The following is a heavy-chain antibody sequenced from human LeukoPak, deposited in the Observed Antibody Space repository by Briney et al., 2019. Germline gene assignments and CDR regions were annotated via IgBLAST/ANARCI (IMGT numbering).Heavy chain of an antibody. CDR1: GYTFTTYG. J-gene: IGHJ4*02. Sequence: GASVKVSCKASGYTFTTYGISWVRQAPGQGLEWLGWISAYNGNTNYAQNLQGRVTVTTGTSTSTAYMELRSLRSDDTAVYYCATGGSSWPFDYWGQGTLVTVSS. CDR2: ISAYNGNT. CDR3: ATGGSSWPFDY. V-gene: IGHV1-18*01. D-gene: IGHD6-13*01.